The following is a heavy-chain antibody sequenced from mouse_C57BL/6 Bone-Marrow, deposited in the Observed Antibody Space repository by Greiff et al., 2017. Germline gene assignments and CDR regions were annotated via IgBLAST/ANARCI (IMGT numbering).Heavy chain of an antibody. J-gene: IGHJ4*01. D-gene: IGHD2-1*01. CDR3: ARQGGNYLYAMDY. Sequence: EVKVEESGGGLVQPGGSLKLSCAASGFTFSDYGMAWVRQAPRKGPEWVAFISNLAYSIYYADTVTGRFTISRENAKNTLYLEMSSLRSEDTAMYYCARQGGNYLYAMDYWGQGTSVTVSS. CDR2: ISNLAYSI. V-gene: IGHV5-15*04. CDR1: GFTFSDYG.